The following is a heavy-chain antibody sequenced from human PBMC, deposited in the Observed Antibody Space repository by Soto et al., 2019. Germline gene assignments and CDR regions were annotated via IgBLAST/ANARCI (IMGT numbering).Heavy chain of an antibody. J-gene: IGHJ6*02. V-gene: IGHV4-4*02. D-gene: IGHD3-10*01. CDR3: AISGFGAHTDTDSALDV. CDR1: GGSITNNDW. CDR2: IYHSGYT. Sequence: QVQLQESGPGLVKPSRTVSLTCAVSGGSITNNDWWAWVRQPPGKGPEWIGEIYHSGYTNYKPSHKSSVTISLDTSKNQFSPTLKSVTTEYTAIYFCAISGFGAHTDTDSALDVWGQGTAVPVSS.